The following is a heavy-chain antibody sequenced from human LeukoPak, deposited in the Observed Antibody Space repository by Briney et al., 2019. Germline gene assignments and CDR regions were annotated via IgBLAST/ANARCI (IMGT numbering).Heavy chain of an antibody. D-gene: IGHD2-2*01. Sequence: GGSLRLSCVASGFTFGKYWMSWVRQAPGKGLEWVAVISYDGSNKYYADPVKGRFTISRDNSKNTLYLQMNSLRAEDTAVYYCARGRYQLLWGDYWGQGTLVTVSS. V-gene: IGHV3-30-3*01. J-gene: IGHJ4*02. CDR1: GFTFGKYW. CDR2: ISYDGSNK. CDR3: ARGRYQLLWGDY.